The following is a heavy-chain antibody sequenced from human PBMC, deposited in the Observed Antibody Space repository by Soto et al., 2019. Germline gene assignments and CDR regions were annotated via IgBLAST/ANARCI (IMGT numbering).Heavy chain of an antibody. CDR3: ARDRGYSPDSFDI. D-gene: IGHD5-18*01. V-gene: IGHV1-18*01. CDR1: GYTFSTYG. Sequence: ASVKVSCQASGYTFSTYGISWGRQAAGQGLKWMGWIGAYNGDTNYAQKLQGRVTMTTDTYTSTAYMELTSLRSDDTAIYYCARDRGYSPDSFDIWGQGTMVTVSS. J-gene: IGHJ3*02. CDR2: IGAYNGDT.